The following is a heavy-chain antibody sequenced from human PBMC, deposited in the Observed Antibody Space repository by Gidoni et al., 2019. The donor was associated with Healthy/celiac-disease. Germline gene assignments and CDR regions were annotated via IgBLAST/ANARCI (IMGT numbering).Heavy chain of an antibody. CDR1: GFIFSSYG. J-gene: IGHJ4*02. V-gene: IGHV3-33*01. Sequence: QVQLVESGGGVVQPGRSLRLSCAASGFIFSSYGMHWVRQAPGKGLEWVAVIWNDGNKKYYGDFVKGRFTISRDNSKSTLYLQMTSLRAEDTAVYYCARGSSGWNYDYWGQEILVTVSS. D-gene: IGHD6-19*01. CDR2: IWNDGNKK. CDR3: ARGSSGWNYDY.